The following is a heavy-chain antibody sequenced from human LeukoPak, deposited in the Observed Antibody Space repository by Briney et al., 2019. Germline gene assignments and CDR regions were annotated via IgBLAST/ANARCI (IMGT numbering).Heavy chain of an antibody. D-gene: IGHD2-2*01. V-gene: IGHV4-34*01. Sequence: SETLSLTCAVYGGSFSGYYWSWIRQPPGKGLEWIGEINHSGSTNYNPSLKSRVTISVDTSKNQFSLKLSSVTAADTAVYYRARGDIVVVPAAYGMDVWGQGTTVTVSS. J-gene: IGHJ6*02. CDR2: INHSGST. CDR3: ARGDIVVVPAAYGMDV. CDR1: GGSFSGYY.